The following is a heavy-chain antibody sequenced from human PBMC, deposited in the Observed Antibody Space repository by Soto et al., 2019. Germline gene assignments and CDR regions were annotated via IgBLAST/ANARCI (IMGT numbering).Heavy chain of an antibody. D-gene: IGHD6-13*01. CDR1: GFTFSSYW. V-gene: IGHV3-7*01. J-gene: IGHJ4*02. CDR3: AREGYSSSWYPVDY. Sequence: EVQLVESGGGLVQPGGSLRLSCAASGFTFSSYWMSWVRQAPGKGLEWVAKIKEDGSEKYYVDSVKGRFTISRDNPKNSLYLQMNSLRAEDTAVYSCAREGYSSSWYPVDYWGQGTLVTVSS. CDR2: IKEDGSEK.